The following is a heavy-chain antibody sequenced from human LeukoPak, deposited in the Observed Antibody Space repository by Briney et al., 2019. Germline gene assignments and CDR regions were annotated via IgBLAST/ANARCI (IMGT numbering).Heavy chain of an antibody. D-gene: IGHD6-19*01. CDR2: MSAYSGST. Sequence: TVKLSCKASGYTFTSYGISGVRKAPGQGLESMGWMSAYSGSTNNAQKLQGRITLTTDTSTSKAYMELRSLRSDDTAVYYCARFGRKKQWLVRVLDYFDYWGQGTLVTVSS. V-gene: IGHV1-18*01. J-gene: IGHJ4*02. CDR1: GYTFTSYG. CDR3: ARFGRKKQWLVRVLDYFDY.